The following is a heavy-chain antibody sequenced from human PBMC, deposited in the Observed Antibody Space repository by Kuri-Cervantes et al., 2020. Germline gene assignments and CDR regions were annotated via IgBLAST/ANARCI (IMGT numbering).Heavy chain of an antibody. J-gene: IGHJ4*02. V-gene: IGHV3-30*03. CDR3: AREMYSSSPFDY. D-gene: IGHD6-13*01. CDR1: GFTFSSYG. Sequence: GGSLRLSCAASGFTFSSYGMHWVRQAPGKGLEWVAVISYDGSNKYYADSVKGRFTISRDNSKNTLYLQMNSLRAEDTAAYYCAREMYSSSPFDYWGQGTLVTVSS. CDR2: ISYDGSNK.